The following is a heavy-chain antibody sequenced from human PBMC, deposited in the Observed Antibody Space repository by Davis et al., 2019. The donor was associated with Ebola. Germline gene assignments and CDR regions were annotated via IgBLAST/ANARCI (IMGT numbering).Heavy chain of an antibody. CDR1: GFTFSAVW. D-gene: IGHD3-3*01. V-gene: IGHV3-7*01. J-gene: IGHJ4*02. CDR2: IKSDGSDR. Sequence: PGGSLRLSCAATGFTFSAVWMSWVRQAPGKGLEWVANIKSDGSDRYYVDSVKGRFTISRDNAKNSLYLQMNSLTAEDTAVYYCARLFGRGFDSWGQGTPVTVSS. CDR3: ARLFGRGFDS.